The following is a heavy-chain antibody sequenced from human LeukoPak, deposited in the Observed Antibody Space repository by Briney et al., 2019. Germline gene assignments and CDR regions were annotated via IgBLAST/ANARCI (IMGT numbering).Heavy chain of an antibody. V-gene: IGHV3-7*01. D-gene: IGHD6-13*01. CDR3: ARDIAAPGSY. Sequence: PGGSLRLSXAASEFTFSTYWMTWVRQAPGKGLEWVANINQDGSETYYVDSVKGRFTTSRDNAKNSLYLQMNSLRAEDTAVYYCARDIAAPGSYWGQGTLVTVSS. CDR2: INQDGSET. J-gene: IGHJ4*02. CDR1: EFTFSTYW.